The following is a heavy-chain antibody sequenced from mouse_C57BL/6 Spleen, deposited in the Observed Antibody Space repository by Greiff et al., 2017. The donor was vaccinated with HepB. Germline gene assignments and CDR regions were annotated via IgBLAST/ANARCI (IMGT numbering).Heavy chain of an antibody. CDR1: GYSITSGYY. CDR3: ARGTPLGYFDV. Sequence: EVQLQESGPGLVKPSQSLSLTCSVTGYSITSGYYWNWIRQFPGNKLEWMGYISYDGSNNYNPSLKNRISITRDTSKNQFFLKLNSVTTEDTATYYCARGTPLGYFDVWGTGTTVTVSS. V-gene: IGHV3-6*01. J-gene: IGHJ1*03. CDR2: ISYDGSN.